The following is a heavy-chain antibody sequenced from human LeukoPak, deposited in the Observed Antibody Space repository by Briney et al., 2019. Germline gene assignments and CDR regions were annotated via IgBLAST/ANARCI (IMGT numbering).Heavy chain of an antibody. V-gene: IGHV3-23*01. Sequence: GGSLRLSCAASGFTFSSYAMSWVRQAPGKGLEWVSAISGSGGSTYYADSMKGRFTISRDNSKNTLYLQMNSLRAEDTAVYYCARGENNYGYYYFDYWGQGTLVTVSS. J-gene: IGHJ4*02. CDR3: ARGENNYGYYYFDY. D-gene: IGHD5-24*01. CDR1: GFTFSSYA. CDR2: ISGSGGST.